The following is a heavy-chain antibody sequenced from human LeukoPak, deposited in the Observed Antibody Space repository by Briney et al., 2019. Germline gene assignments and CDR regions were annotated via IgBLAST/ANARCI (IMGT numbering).Heavy chain of an antibody. CDR3: ARGAVGADYFDY. CDR2: IWYDGSNK. D-gene: IGHD1-26*01. Sequence: GSLRLSCAASGFTFSSYGMHWVRQAPGKGLEWVAVIWYDGSNKYYADSVKGRFTISRDNSKNTLYLQMNSLRAEDTAVYYCARGAVGADYFDYWGQGTLVTVSS. J-gene: IGHJ4*01. V-gene: IGHV3-33*01. CDR1: GFTFSSYG.